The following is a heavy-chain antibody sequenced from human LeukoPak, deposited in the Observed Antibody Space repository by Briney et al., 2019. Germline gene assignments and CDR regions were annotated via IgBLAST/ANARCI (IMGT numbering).Heavy chain of an antibody. V-gene: IGHV6-1*01. CDR2: TYHRSEWYN. J-gene: IGHJ3*02. CDR3: ARESSKFRRSLEGAFDI. Sequence: SQTLSLTCAISGDSVSSNSAAWHWIRQSPSRGLEWLGRTYHRSEWYNDYEGSVKSRITINPDTAMNQFSLHLKSVNTEDTAVYYCARESSKFRRSLEGAFDIWGQGTMVTVSS. CDR1: GDSVSSNSAA. D-gene: IGHD6-13*01.